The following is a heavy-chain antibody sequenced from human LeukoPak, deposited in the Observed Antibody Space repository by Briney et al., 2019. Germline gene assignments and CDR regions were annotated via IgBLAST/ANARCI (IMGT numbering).Heavy chain of an antibody. Sequence: SQTLSLTCTVSGGSISSGSYYWSWIRQPAGKGLEWIGRIYTSGSTNYNPSLKSRVTISVDTSKNQFSLKLSSVTAADTAVYYCARGVGSSSPYYMDVWGKGTTVTVSS. J-gene: IGHJ6*03. CDR1: GGSISSGSYY. CDR3: ARGVGSSSPYYMDV. CDR2: IYTSGST. D-gene: IGHD6-13*01. V-gene: IGHV4-61*02.